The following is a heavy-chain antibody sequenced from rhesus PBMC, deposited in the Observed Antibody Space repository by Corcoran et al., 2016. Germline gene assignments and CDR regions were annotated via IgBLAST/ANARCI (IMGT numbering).Heavy chain of an antibody. Sequence: QVQLVQSGAAVKKPGASVKVSCKASGFTFVSYSISWLRQAPVQGLEWMGVIIPLVGKTNYEEKFQGRVTITADTSTSTAYMELSSLRSEDTAVYYCARGGGSNYYSDYWGQGVLVTVSS. CDR1: GFTFVSYS. V-gene: IGHV1-198*02. J-gene: IGHJ4*01. CDR2: IIPLVGKT. CDR3: ARGGGSNYYSDY. D-gene: IGHD4-23*01.